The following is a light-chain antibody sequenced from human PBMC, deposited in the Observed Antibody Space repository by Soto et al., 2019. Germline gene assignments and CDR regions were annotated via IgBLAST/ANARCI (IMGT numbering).Light chain of an antibody. CDR1: SSDVGGYNY. CDR2: DVR. V-gene: IGLV2-14*01. Sequence: QSALTQPASVSGSPGQSITISCTGTSSDVGGYNYVSWYQQHPGKAPKFMIYDVRNRPSGVSNRFSGSKSGNTASLTISGLQAEDEADYYCSSYTTSNTRQIVFGTGTKVTVL. CDR3: SSYTTSNTRQIV. J-gene: IGLJ1*01.